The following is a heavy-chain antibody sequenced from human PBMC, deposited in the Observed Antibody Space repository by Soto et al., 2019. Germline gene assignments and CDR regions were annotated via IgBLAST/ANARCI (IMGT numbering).Heavy chain of an antibody. CDR2: ISANSGNT. J-gene: IGHJ4*02. CDR1: GFSFNNYA. D-gene: IGHD3-22*01. V-gene: IGHV1-18*04. Sequence: QVQLVQSGAEVKKPGASVKVSCKAFGFSFNNYAISWVRQAPGQGLEWMGWISANSGNTNNAQKLQGRVTRTKDTSTSKAYMELRSLRSDDTAVYYCATSGNYDSSGRDFWGQGTLVTVSS. CDR3: ATSGNYDSSGRDF.